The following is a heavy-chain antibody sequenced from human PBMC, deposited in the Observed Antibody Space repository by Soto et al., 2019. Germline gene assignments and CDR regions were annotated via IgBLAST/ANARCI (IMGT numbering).Heavy chain of an antibody. Sequence: QVQLVESGGGVVQPGRSLRLSCAASGFTFSTYGMHWVRQAPGKGLEWVAVISYDGSNKFYADYVKGRLTISRDNSKNTRYLKMNSLRAEDTAVYYCAKGKHCSSTSCYFYYYGVDVWGQGTTVAVSS. J-gene: IGHJ6*02. CDR3: AKGKHCSSTSCYFYYYGVDV. D-gene: IGHD2-2*01. V-gene: IGHV3-30*18. CDR2: ISYDGSNK. CDR1: GFTFSTYG.